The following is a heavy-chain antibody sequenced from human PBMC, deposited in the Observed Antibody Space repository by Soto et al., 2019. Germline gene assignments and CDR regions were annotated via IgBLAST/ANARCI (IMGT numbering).Heavy chain of an antibody. Sequence: QVQLVQSGAEVKKPGSSVKVSCKASGGTFSSYAISWVQQAPGQGLEWMGGIIPIFGTANYAQKFQGRVTITADESTSTAYMELSSLRSEDTAVYYCARGYCISTSCYWNYYYGMDVWGQGTTVTVSS. D-gene: IGHD2-2*01. V-gene: IGHV1-69*12. J-gene: IGHJ6*02. CDR1: GGTFSSYA. CDR3: ARGYCISTSCYWNYYYGMDV. CDR2: IIPIFGTA.